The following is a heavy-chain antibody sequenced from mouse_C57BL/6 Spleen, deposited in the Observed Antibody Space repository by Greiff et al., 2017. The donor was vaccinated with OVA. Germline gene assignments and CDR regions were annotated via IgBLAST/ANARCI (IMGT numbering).Heavy chain of an antibody. CDR1: GFTFSDYG. CDR3: ARPNWDRDYAMDY. D-gene: IGHD3-3*01. J-gene: IGHJ4*01. V-gene: IGHV5-17*01. CDR2: ISSGSSTI. Sequence: EVQRVESGGGLVKPGGSLKLSCAASGFTFSDYGMHWVRQAPEKGLEWVAYISSGSSTIYYADTVKGRFTISRDNAKNTLFLQMTSLRSEDTAMYYCARPNWDRDYAMDYWGQGTSVTVSS.